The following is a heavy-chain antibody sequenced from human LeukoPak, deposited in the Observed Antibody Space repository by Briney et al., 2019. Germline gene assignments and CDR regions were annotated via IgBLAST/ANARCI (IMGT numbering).Heavy chain of an antibody. CDR2: IYYSGST. Sequence: SETLSLTCTVSGGSISNYYWSWIRQPPGKGLEWIGYIYYSGSTNYNPSLKSRVTISVDTSKNQFSLKLSSVTAADTAVYYCARSYDFWSGYYDYWGQGTLVTVSS. V-gene: IGHV4-59*12. CDR3: ARSYDFWSGYYDY. D-gene: IGHD3-3*01. CDR1: GGSISNYY. J-gene: IGHJ4*02.